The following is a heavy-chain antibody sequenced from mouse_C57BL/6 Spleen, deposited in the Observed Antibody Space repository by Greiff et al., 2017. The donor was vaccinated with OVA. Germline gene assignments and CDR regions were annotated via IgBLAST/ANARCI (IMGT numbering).Heavy chain of an antibody. V-gene: IGHV2-6*01. CDR3: ASSRDTTAPVAY. D-gene: IGHD1-2*01. CDR1: GFSLTSYG. Sequence: VKLMESGPGLVAPSQSLSITCTVSGFSLTSYGVDWVRQSPGKGLEWLGVIWGVGSTNYNSALKYRLSISKDNAKSQVFLKMNSLQTDDTAMYYGASSRDTTAPVAYWGQGTLVTVSA. CDR2: IWGVGST. J-gene: IGHJ3*01.